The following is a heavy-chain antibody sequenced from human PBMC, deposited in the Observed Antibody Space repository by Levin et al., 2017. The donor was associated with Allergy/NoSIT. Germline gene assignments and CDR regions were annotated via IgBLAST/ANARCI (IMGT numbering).Heavy chain of an antibody. CDR3: ANPGGWGDFPDY. V-gene: IGHV3-30*18. CDR2: ISYDGSNK. CDR1: GFTFSSYG. J-gene: IGHJ4*02. Sequence: PGGSLRLSCAASGFTFSSYGMHWVRQAPGKGLEWVAVISYDGSNKYYADSVKGRFTISRDNSKNTLYLQMNSLRAEDTAVYYCANPGGWGDFPDYWGQGTLVTVSS. D-gene: IGHD3-10*01.